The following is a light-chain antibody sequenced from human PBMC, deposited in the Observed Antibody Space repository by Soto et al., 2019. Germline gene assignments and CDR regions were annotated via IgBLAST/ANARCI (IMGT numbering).Light chain of an antibody. Sequence: EIVLTQSPGTLSLSPGERATLSCRASQSVSSSYLAWYQQKPGQAPRLLIYGASSRATGIPDRFSGSGSGTDFTLTISRLEPEDFVVYYWQQYGSSPIFTVGPGTKVDIK. CDR3: QQYGSSPIFT. V-gene: IGKV3-20*01. CDR2: GAS. J-gene: IGKJ3*01. CDR1: QSVSSSY.